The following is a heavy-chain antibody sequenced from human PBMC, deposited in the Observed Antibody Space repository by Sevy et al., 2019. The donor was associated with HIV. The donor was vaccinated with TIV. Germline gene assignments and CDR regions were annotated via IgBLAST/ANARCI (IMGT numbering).Heavy chain of an antibody. CDR2: IYYSGST. CDR1: GGSISSYY. D-gene: IGHD5-18*01. CDR3: ARDPGYSNGPGLGYYYYGMDV. V-gene: IGHV4-59*01. Sequence: SETLSLTCTVSGGSISSYYWSWIRQPPGKGLEWIGYIYYSGSTNNNPSLKSRVTISVDTSKNQFSLKLSSVTAADTAVYYCARDPGYSNGPGLGYYYYGMDVWGQGTTVTVSS. J-gene: IGHJ6*02.